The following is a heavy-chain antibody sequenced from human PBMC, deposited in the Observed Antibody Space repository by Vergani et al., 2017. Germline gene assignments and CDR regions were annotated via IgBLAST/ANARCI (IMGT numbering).Heavy chain of an antibody. CDR2: INPSGGHT. Sequence: QVQVVQSGAEVKKSGASVKVSCKTSGYTFSNYYMHWVRQAPGQGLEWMGIINPSGGHTNYAQKFQVRVTMTRDTSTSTVYMELRDLRSEDTAIYYCSRGDYGILTGYRYWGQGTLVTVSA. V-gene: IGHV1-46*03. CDR3: SRGDYGILTGYRY. D-gene: IGHD3-9*01. CDR1: GYTFSNYY. J-gene: IGHJ4*02.